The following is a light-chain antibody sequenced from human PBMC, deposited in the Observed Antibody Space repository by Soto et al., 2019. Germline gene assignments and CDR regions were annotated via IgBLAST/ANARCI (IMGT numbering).Light chain of an antibody. CDR3: QAWDSSTKV. CDR2: QDS. Sequence: SYELTQPPSVSVSPGQTASITCSGVKLGDKYACWYQQKPGQSPVLVIYQDSKRPSGIPERFSGSNSGNTATLTISGTQAMDEADYYCQAWDSSTKVFGGGTKLTVL. J-gene: IGLJ2*01. CDR1: KLGDKY. V-gene: IGLV3-1*01.